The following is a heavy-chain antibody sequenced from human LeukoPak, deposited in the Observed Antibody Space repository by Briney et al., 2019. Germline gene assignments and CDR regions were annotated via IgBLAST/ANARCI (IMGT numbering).Heavy chain of an antibody. J-gene: IGHJ5*02. Sequence: SETLSLTCTVSGDSINTYYWSWIRQPPGKGLEWVGYIYYSGSTNYNPPLKSRVTISVDTSKNQFSLKLSSVTAADTAVYYCARYSDNWFDPWGQGTLVTVSS. D-gene: IGHD6-13*01. V-gene: IGHV4-59*01. CDR1: GDSINTYY. CDR2: IYYSGST. CDR3: ARYSDNWFDP.